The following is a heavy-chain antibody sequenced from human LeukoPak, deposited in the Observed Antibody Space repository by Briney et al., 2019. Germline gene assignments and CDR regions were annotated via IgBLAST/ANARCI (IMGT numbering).Heavy chain of an antibody. V-gene: IGHV4-59*12. Sequence: SETLSLTCTVSGGSISSYYWSWIRQPPGKGLEWIGYIYYSGSTNYNPSLKSRVTISVDTSKNQFSLKLSSVTAADTAVYYCARDRKLTGYYAPWFDPWGQGTLVTVSS. CDR3: ARDRKLTGYYAPWFDP. CDR2: IYYSGST. J-gene: IGHJ5*02. CDR1: GGSISSYY. D-gene: IGHD3-9*01.